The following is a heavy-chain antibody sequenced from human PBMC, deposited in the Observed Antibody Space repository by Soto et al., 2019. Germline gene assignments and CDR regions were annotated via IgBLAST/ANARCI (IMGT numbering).Heavy chain of an antibody. CDR2: INHSGST. Sequence: QVQLQQWGAGLLKPSETLSLTCAVYGGSFSGYYWSWIRQPPGKGLEWIGEINHSGSTNYNPSLKGRVTISVDTSKNQFSLKLSSVTAADTAVYYCARGHGWLRKKGLYYFDYWGQGTLVTVSS. CDR1: GGSFSGYY. V-gene: IGHV4-34*01. J-gene: IGHJ4*02. CDR3: ARGHGWLRKKGLYYFDY. D-gene: IGHD5-12*01.